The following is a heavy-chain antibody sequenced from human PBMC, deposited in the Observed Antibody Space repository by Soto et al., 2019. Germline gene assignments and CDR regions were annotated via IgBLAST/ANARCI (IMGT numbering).Heavy chain of an antibody. CDR2: TSGSGGST. V-gene: IGHV3-23*01. J-gene: IGHJ3*01. D-gene: IGHD5-12*01. CDR3: AKDQVDVVATSKDAFDV. CDR1: GFTFSICA. Sequence: EVQLLESGVGLVQPGGSLRLSCAASGFTFSICAMTWVRQSPGKGLEWGSATSGSGGSTYYADSVKGRFTISRDNSKNTLYLQMNSLRAEDTAVYYCAKDQVDVVATSKDAFDVWGQGTMVAVSS.